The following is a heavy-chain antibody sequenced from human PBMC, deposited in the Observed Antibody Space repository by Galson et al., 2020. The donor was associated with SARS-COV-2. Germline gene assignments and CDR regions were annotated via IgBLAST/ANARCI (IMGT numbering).Heavy chain of an antibody. CDR3: ARDSSGEGYYYGMDV. J-gene: IGHJ6*02. CDR1: GFTFSTYP. V-gene: IGHV3-30-3*01. CDR2: ISYDGINK. Sequence: GESLKISCAASGFTFSTYPMHWVRQAPGKGLEWVAVISYDGINKQYADSVKGRFTISRDNSKNTVHLQMTSLRPEDTALYYCARDSSGEGYYYGMDVWVQGTTVTVSS. D-gene: IGHD7-27*01.